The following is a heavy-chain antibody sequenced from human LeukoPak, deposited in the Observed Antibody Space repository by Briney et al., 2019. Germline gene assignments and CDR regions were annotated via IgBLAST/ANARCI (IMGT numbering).Heavy chain of an antibody. J-gene: IGHJ4*02. CDR1: GGSISSSSYY. V-gene: IGHV4-39*01. CDR2: IYYSGST. CDR3: ASSSWFGELSHASDY. D-gene: IGHD3-10*01. Sequence: SETLSLTCTVSGGSISSSSYYWGWIRQPPGKGLEWIGSIYYSGSTYYNPSLKSRVTISVDTSKNQFSLKLSSVTAANTAVYYCASSSWFGELSHASDYWGQGTLVTVSS.